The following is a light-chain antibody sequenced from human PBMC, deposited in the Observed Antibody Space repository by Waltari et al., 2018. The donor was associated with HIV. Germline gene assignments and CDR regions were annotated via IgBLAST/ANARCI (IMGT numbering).Light chain of an antibody. J-gene: IGKJ1*01. CDR1: QSVSTF. CDR2: AAS. Sequence: DIQLTQSPSSLSPSVVDRVTITCRASQSVSTFLNWYQQKPGKAPELLIYAASNLQSGVPSRFSGTGSGTDFTLTISSLHPEDSAIYFCQQSFNNPRTFGQGTKVEIK. V-gene: IGKV1-39*01. CDR3: QQSFNNPRT.